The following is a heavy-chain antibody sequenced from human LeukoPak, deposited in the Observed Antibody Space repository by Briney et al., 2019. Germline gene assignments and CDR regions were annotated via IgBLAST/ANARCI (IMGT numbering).Heavy chain of an antibody. CDR2: IYYSGST. V-gene: IGHV4-31*03. CDR1: GGSISSGGYY. J-gene: IGHJ4*02. D-gene: IGHD2-15*01. Sequence: SETLSRTCTVSGGSISSGGYYWSRIRQHPGKGLEWIGYIYYSGSTYYNPSLKSRVTISVDTSKNQFSLKLSSVTAADTAVYYCASAGEAADFDYWGQGTLVTVSS. CDR3: ASAGEAADFDY.